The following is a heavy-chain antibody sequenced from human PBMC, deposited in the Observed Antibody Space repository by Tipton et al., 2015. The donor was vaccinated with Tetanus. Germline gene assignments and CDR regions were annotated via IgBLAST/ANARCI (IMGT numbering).Heavy chain of an antibody. CDR2: IGFRGNT. J-gene: IGHJ4*02. V-gene: IGHV3-43*01. D-gene: IGHD3-10*01. Sequence: SLRLSCAASGFTFDDYTMHWVRQAPGKGLEWVSLIGFRGNTHYADSVKGRFTISRDNSRNSLYLQMSSLRDDDTAMYYCVRDDSGRGLDYWGKGTLVTVSS. CDR3: VRDDSGRGLDY. CDR1: GFTFDDYT.